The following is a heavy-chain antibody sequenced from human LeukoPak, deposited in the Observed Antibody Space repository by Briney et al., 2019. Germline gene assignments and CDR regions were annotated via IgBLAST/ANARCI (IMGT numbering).Heavy chain of an antibody. V-gene: IGHV4-34*01. J-gene: IGHJ5*02. Sequence: SETLSLTCAVYGGSFSGYYWNWIRQPPGKGLEWIGEINHSGSTNYNPSLKSRVTISVDTSKNQFSLKLSSVTAADTAVYYCARGSKMLGYNWFDPWGQRTLVTVSS. D-gene: IGHD1-26*01. CDR2: INHSGST. CDR3: ARGSKMLGYNWFDP. CDR1: GGSFSGYY.